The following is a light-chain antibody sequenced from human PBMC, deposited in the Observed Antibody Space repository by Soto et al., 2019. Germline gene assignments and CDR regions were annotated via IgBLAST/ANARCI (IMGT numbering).Light chain of an antibody. V-gene: IGKV3-20*01. CDR3: QQYGSSGYT. CDR2: AAS. CDR1: QSVSSSH. J-gene: IGKJ2*01. Sequence: EIVLTQSPGPLSLSPGERATLSCRASQSVSSSHLAWYQQQPGQAPRLLIYAASSRATGIPDRFSGSGSGTDFTLTISRLEPEDFAVYYCQQYGSSGYTFGQGTKLEIK.